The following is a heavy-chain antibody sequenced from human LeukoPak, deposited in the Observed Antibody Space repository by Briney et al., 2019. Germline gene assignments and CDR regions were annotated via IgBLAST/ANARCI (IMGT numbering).Heavy chain of an antibody. J-gene: IGHJ3*02. CDR2: FDPEDGET. V-gene: IGHV1-24*01. D-gene: IGHD1-26*01. CDR3: ATDGRNAFDI. CDR1: GYTLTELS. Sequence: VASVKVSCKVSGYTLTELSMHWVRQAPGKGLEWMGGFDPEDGETIYAQKSQGRVTMTEDTSTDTAYMELSSLRSEDTAVYYCATDGRNAFDIWGQGTMVTVSS.